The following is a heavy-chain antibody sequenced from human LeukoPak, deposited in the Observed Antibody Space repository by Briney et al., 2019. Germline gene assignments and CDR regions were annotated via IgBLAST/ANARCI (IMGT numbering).Heavy chain of an antibody. CDR3: ARGVASIVGATSLDY. V-gene: IGHV4-59*01. D-gene: IGHD1-26*01. CDR1: GVSINNYY. J-gene: IGHJ4*02. CDR2: IHYTGTT. Sequence: SETLSLTCTVSGVSINNYYWTWIRQPPGKGLEWIGCIHYTGTTDYNPSLKSRVTISVDTSRNHFSLKLSSVTAADTAVYYCARGVASIVGATSLDYWGQGTPVTVSS.